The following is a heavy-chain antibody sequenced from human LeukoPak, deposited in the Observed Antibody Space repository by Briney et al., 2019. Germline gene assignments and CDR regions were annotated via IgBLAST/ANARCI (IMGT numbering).Heavy chain of an antibody. Sequence: GGSLRLSCAASGFTFSSYAMSWVRQAPGKGLEWVSAISGSGGSTYYADSVKGRFTISRDNSKNTLYLQMNSPRAEDTAVYYCAKARDRGYYGGNSGGLYYYYYGMDVWGQGTTVTVSS. V-gene: IGHV3-23*01. J-gene: IGHJ6*02. D-gene: IGHD4-23*01. CDR1: GFTFSSYA. CDR2: ISGSGGST. CDR3: AKARDRGYYGGNSGGLYYYYYGMDV.